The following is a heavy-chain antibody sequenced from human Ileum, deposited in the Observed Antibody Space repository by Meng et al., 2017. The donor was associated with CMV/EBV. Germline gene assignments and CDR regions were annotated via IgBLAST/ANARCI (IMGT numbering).Heavy chain of an antibody. CDR2: SSHSGNT. D-gene: IGHD1-26*01. CDR3: ARGRDFWWEMDY. Sequence: QLHQWGAGLLRPSETLSPTCAVYSGSFIDFFWGWIRQPPGKGLEWIGESSHSGNTKYNPSLKSRVTISVDASKNQFSLNMRSVTAADTAVYYCARGRDFWWEMDYTGQGTLVTVSS. V-gene: IGHV4-34*01. J-gene: IGHJ4*02. CDR1: SGSFIDFF.